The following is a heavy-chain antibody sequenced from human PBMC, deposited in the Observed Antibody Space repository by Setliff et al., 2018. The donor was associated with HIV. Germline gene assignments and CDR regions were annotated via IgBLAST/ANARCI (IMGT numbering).Heavy chain of an antibody. CDR3: TTLVGANPWHDAFDI. V-gene: IGHV3-74*01. Sequence: GGSLRLSCAASGFSFKSAWMSWVRQAPGKGLVWVSRINSGGSSISYADSVKGRFTVSVDDSGSTLYLQMNSLQTEDTAVYYCTTLVGANPWHDAFDIWGHGTMVTVSS. D-gene: IGHD1-26*01. J-gene: IGHJ3*02. CDR2: INSGGSSI. CDR1: GFSFKSAW.